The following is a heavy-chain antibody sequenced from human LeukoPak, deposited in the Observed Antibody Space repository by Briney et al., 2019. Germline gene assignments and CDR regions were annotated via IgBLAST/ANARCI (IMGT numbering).Heavy chain of an antibody. D-gene: IGHD3-10*01. CDR2: ISAYNGNT. J-gene: IGHJ4*02. V-gene: IGHV1-18*01. CDR3: AAGKNMVRDL. CDR1: GYTFTSYD. Sequence: GASVKASCKASGYTFTSYDINWVRQATGQGLEWMGWISAYNGNTNYAQKLQGRVTMTTDTSTSTAYMELRSLRSDDTAVYYCAAGKNMVRDLWGQGTLVTVSS.